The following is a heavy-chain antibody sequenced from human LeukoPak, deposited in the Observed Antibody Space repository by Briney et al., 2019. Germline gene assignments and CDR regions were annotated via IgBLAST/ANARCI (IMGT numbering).Heavy chain of an antibody. CDR2: INPNSGGT. Sequence: ASVKVSFKASGYTFTGYYMHWVRQAPGQGLEWMGWINPNSGGTNYAQKFQGRVTMTRDTSISTAYMELSRLRSDDTAVYYCARDSITIFGVVITYNWFDPWGQGTLVTVSS. CDR3: ARDSITIFGVVITYNWFDP. D-gene: IGHD3-3*01. V-gene: IGHV1-2*02. CDR1: GYTFTGYY. J-gene: IGHJ5*02.